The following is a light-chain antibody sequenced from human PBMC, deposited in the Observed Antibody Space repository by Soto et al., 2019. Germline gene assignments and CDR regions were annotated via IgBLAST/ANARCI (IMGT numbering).Light chain of an antibody. CDR1: TSDVGRYNY. V-gene: IGLV2-14*01. Sequence: QSALTHPASESGSPGQSITISCTGTTSDVGRYNYVSWYQQHPGKAPKLIIYDVSNRPSGVSNRFSGSKSGNTASLTISGLQAEDEADYYCNSYTSSSTYVFGTGTKVTVL. CDR3: NSYTSSSTYV. CDR2: DVS. J-gene: IGLJ1*01.